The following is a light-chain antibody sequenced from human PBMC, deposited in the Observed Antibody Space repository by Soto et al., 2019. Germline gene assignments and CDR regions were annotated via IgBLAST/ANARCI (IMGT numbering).Light chain of an antibody. CDR1: SSNVVGPKY. CDR3: RSKTSSGTLCV. CDR2: EVS. Sequence: QSVLTQPASVSGSPGQSTTISSTCISSNVVGPKYVSWYQPHPGKAPILMIYEVSYRPSGVSNRFSGSTSGNTASLTVSGLQAEDDAAYYCRSKTSSGTLCVFGTGTKVTVL. J-gene: IGLJ1*01. V-gene: IGLV2-14*01.